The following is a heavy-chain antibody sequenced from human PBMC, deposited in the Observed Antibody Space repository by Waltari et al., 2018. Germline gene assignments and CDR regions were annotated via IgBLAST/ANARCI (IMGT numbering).Heavy chain of an antibody. CDR2: IYYSGST. D-gene: IGHD6-6*01. Sequence: QVQLQESGPGLVTPSETLSLTCPVSGGSISSYYWSWIRQPPGKGLEWIGYIYYSGSTNYNPSLKSRVTISVDTSKNQFSLKLSSVTAADTAVYYCARGPSIAAFFDYWGQGTLVTVSS. CDR3: ARGPSIAAFFDY. J-gene: IGHJ4*02. CDR1: GGSISSYY. V-gene: IGHV4-59*01.